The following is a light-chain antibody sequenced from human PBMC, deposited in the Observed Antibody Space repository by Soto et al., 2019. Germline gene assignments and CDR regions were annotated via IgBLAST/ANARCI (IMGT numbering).Light chain of an antibody. CDR2: YVD. V-gene: IGLV2-14*03. CDR3: CSYADGSIYF. CDR1: SRDVGAYDY. J-gene: IGLJ1*01. Sequence: QSALTQPASVSGSPGQSITISCTGTSRDVGAYDYVSWYLQYPDKAPQLLIYYVDHRPSGVSSRFSCSKSGKTASLTISGLQAEDEGDYYCCSYADGSIYFFGTGTKLTVL.